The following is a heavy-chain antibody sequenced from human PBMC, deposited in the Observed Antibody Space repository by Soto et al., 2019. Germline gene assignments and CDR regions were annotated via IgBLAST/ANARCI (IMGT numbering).Heavy chain of an antibody. D-gene: IGHD2-8*01. V-gene: IGHV3-23*01. J-gene: IGHJ3*02. CDR2: ISGTGVNT. CDR3: AKDGAVLMVFAIVAFDI. Sequence: PGGSLRLSCAASGFTFSSYAMNWVRQAPGKGLEWVSAISGTGVNTYYPDSVKGRFTISRDNSKNTLYLQMNSLRTEDTAVYYCAKDGAVLMVFAIVAFDIWGQGTWVTVPS. CDR1: GFTFSSYA.